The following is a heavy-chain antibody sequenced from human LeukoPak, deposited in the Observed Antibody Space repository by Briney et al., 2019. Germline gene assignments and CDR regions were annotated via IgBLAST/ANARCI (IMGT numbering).Heavy chain of an antibody. Sequence: ASVKVSCKASGGTFSSYAISWVRQAPGQGLEWMGGIIPNFGTANYAQKFQGRVTITTDESTSTAYMELSSLRSEDTAVYYCARAQITMIVDNAFDVWGQGTMVTVSS. CDR1: GGTFSSYA. V-gene: IGHV1-69*05. CDR3: ARAQITMIVDNAFDV. D-gene: IGHD3-22*01. J-gene: IGHJ3*01. CDR2: IIPNFGTA.